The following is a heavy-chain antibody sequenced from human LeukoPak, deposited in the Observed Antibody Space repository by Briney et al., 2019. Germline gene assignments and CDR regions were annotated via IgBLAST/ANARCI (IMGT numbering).Heavy chain of an antibody. CDR3: ARGGELSYGDYYFDY. Sequence: PSETLSLTCTVSGGSINSGGYYWSWIRQHPGKGLEWIGYIYYSGSTYSNPSLKSRLTISVDTSKNQFSLKLSSVTAADTAVYYCARGGELSYGDYYFDYWGQGTLVTVSS. CDR2: IYYSGST. CDR1: GGSINSGGYY. J-gene: IGHJ4*02. V-gene: IGHV4-31*03. D-gene: IGHD4-17*01.